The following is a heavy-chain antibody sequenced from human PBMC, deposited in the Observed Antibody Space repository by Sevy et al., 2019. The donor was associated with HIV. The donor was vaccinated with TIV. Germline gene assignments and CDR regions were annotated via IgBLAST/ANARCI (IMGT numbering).Heavy chain of an antibody. J-gene: IGHJ4*02. CDR2: IIPLFGTT. CDR1: GGTFSTSP. CDR3: ARTDYYDSSGYFYFDY. V-gene: IGHV1-69*13. D-gene: IGHD3-22*01. Sequence: ASVKVSCKASGGTFSTSPINWVRQAPGQGLEWMGGIIPLFGTTKYAQMFQGRVRIIADESTSTAFLEMNNLRSEDTAVYYCARTDYYDSSGYFYFDYWGQGTLVTVSS.